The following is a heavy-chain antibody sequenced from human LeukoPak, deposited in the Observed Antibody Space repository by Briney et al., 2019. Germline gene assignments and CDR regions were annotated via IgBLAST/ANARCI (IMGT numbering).Heavy chain of an antibody. D-gene: IGHD5-12*01. CDR1: GFTFDDYA. V-gene: IGHV3-9*01. CDR3: ARDGEWLRPGDY. Sequence: GGSLRLSCAASGFTFDDYAMHWVRQAPGKGLEWVSGISWNSGSIGYADSVKGRFTISRDNAKNSLYLQMNSLRVEDTAVYYCARDGEWLRPGDYWGQGTLVTVSS. J-gene: IGHJ4*02. CDR2: ISWNSGSI.